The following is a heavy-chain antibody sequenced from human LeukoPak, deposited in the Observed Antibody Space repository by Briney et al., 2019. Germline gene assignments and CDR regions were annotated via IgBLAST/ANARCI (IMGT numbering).Heavy chain of an antibody. CDR3: AKDDRRGFYYSNSLDG. CDR1: GFTSSHYG. V-gene: IGHV3-33*03. J-gene: IGHJ4*02. CDR2: ILSDAGDK. D-gene: IGHD4-11*01. Sequence: GSLRLSCSPSGFTSSHYGMHWGRHAPGAGLEWVAVILSDAGDKYHTNFVKGRLTLSRDTFKNSLYLQINSVRAKNTSLSYCAKDDRRGFYYSNSLDGGGQGTRVT.